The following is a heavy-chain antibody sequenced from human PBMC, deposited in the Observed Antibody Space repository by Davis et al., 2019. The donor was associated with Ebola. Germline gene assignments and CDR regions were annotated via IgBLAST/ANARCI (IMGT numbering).Heavy chain of an antibody. Sequence: MPGGSLRLSCAVYGASFSDRFWSWIRQPPGQGLEWIGEIHHSGSTKRNPSLRSRVTISPDTSKNQFSLKLSSVTAADTAVYYCARHWGRSFDMWGQGTVVTVSS. CDR1: GASFSDRF. J-gene: IGHJ3*02. CDR3: ARHWGRSFDM. D-gene: IGHD7-27*01. CDR2: IHHSGST. V-gene: IGHV4-34*01.